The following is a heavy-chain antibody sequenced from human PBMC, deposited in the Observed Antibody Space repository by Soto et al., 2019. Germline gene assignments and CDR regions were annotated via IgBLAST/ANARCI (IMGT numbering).Heavy chain of an antibody. D-gene: IGHD5-12*01. CDR3: AREGKYSGFDGDY. V-gene: IGHV1-3*01. Sequence: ASVKVSCKASGYTFSTYVIHWVRQAPGQRLEWMGWINAVNGNTKYSQKFQGRLTFTRDTSASTADMELSSLTSEDTAVYYCAREGKYSGFDGDYWGRGTLVTVSS. J-gene: IGHJ4*02. CDR1: GYTFSTYV. CDR2: INAVNGNT.